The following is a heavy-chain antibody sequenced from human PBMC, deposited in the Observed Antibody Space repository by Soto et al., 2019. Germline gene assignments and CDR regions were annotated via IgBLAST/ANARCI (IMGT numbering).Heavy chain of an antibody. CDR2: INPSGGST. CDR3: ARHSGLPNEYKWFAS. J-gene: IGHJ5*01. D-gene: IGHD1-1*01. V-gene: IGHV1-46*01. Sequence: GASVKVSCKASGYTFTSDYMNWVRQAPGQGLEWMGIINPSGGSTSYAQKFQGRVTMTRDTPTSTVYMELSSLRSEYTAVYYCARHSGLPNEYKWFASWSQGTLVIASS. CDR1: GYTFTSDY.